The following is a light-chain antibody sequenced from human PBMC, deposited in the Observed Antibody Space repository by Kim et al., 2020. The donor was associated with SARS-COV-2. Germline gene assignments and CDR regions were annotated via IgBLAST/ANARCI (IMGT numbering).Light chain of an antibody. J-gene: IGKJ5*01. CDR3: QQYGDFPRT. CDR2: DAS. V-gene: IGKV1-33*01. CDR1: QDISSN. Sequence: DIQMTQSPSSLSASVGDRVTISCQATQDISSNLNWYQQKPGKAPKLLISDASNLEAGVSSRFGGSGSGTDFAFTINSLQPEDSATYYCQQYGDFPRTFGQGTRLEIK.